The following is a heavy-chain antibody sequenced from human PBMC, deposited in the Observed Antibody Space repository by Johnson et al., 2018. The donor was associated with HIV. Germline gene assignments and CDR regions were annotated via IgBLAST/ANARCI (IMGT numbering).Heavy chain of an antibody. CDR1: GFTFSSYA. J-gene: IGHJ3*02. CDR2: ISGSGGST. Sequence: EVQLVESGGGLVQPGGSLRLSCAASGFTFSSYAMSWVRQAPGKGLEWVSAISGSGGSTYYADSVKGRFTISRDNSKNTLYLQMNSLRAEDTAVYYCAKVDRPGIAAAPLDAFDICGQGTLVSVSS. V-gene: IGHV3-23*04. CDR3: AKVDRPGIAAAPLDAFDI. D-gene: IGHD6-13*01.